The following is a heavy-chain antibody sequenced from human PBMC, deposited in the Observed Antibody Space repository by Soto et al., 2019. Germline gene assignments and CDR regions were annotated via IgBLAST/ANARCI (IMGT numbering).Heavy chain of an antibody. Sequence: EVQLVESRGGLVKPGGSLRLSCAASGFTFSNAWMNWVRQAPGKGLEWVGRIRSKTDGGTTDYAAPVKGRFTISRDDSKNTLYLQMNSLKTEDTAVYYCTTASGGVCPRCIDYWGQGTPVTVSS. V-gene: IGHV3-15*07. CDR3: TTASGGVCPRCIDY. CDR2: IRSKTDGGTT. D-gene: IGHD2-8*01. CDR1: GFTFSNAW. J-gene: IGHJ4*02.